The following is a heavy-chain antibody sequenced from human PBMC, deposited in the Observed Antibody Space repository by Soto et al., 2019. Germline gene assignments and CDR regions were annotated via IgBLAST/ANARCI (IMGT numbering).Heavy chain of an antibody. V-gene: IGHV1-18*01. CDR3: ASGWFGEFVYQFDS. Sequence: QVQLVQSGAEVKKPGASVKVSCKPSGYTFTSYGITWVRQAPGQGLEWMGWISAYNGNTNYAQKFQGRVTMTTDTSTSTASMELRSLGSDDTAVYYCASGWFGEFVYQFDSWGQGTLVTVSS. D-gene: IGHD3-10*01. CDR2: ISAYNGNT. CDR1: GYTFTSYG. J-gene: IGHJ4*02.